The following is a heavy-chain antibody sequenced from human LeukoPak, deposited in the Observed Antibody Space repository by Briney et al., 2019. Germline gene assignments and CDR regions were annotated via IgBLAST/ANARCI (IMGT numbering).Heavy chain of an antibody. CDR2: IYPVDSDT. J-gene: IGHJ5*02. CDR3: ARGRGMATA. D-gene: IGHD5-24*01. CDR1: GYRFTSYW. Sequence: GESLEISWRGSGYRFTSYWIGWVRPMPGEGLEWMGIIYPVDSDTRYSPSFQGQVTISADKSISTAYLQWSSLKASDTAMYYCARGRGMATAWGQGTLVTVSS. V-gene: IGHV5-51*01.